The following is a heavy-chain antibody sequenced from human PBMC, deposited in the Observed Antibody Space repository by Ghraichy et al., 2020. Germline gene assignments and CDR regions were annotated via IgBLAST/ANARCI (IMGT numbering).Heavy chain of an antibody. CDR2: FDPEDGET. V-gene: IGHV1-24*01. J-gene: IGHJ3*02. Sequence: ASVKVSCKVSGYTLTELSMHWVRQAPGKGLEWMGGFDPEDGETIYAQKFQGRVTMTEDTSTDTAYMELSSLRSEDTAVYYCATQTTGSLGVLRYFDWLFAFDIWGQG. CDR3: ATQTTGSLGVLRYFDWLFAFDI. CDR1: GYTLTELS. D-gene: IGHD3-9*01.